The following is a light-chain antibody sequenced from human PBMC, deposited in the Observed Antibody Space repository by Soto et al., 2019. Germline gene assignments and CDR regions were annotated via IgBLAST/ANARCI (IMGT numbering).Light chain of an antibody. CDR1: SSDVGSYNL. CDR3: CSYAGNWV. J-gene: IGLJ3*02. V-gene: IGLV2-23*02. Sequence: QSALTQPASVSGSPGQSITISCTGTSSDVGSYNLVSWYQQHPGKAPKLMIYEVSKRPSGVSNRFSGSKSGNTASLTISGLQAGDEADYYCCSYAGNWVFGGGTKLTVL. CDR2: EVS.